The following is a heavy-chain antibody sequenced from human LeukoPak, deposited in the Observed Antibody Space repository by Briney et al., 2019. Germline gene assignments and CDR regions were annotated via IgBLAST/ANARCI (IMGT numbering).Heavy chain of an antibody. Sequence: TGGSLRLSCAASGFNFGNFAMGWVRQAPGKGLEWVSAISASDGSTYYADSVKGRFTISRDNSKNTLYLQMNSLRAEDTAVYYCAKGHYPSGTGKYYFNYWGQGTLVAVPT. J-gene: IGHJ4*02. CDR2: ISASDGST. CDR1: GFNFGNFA. CDR3: AKGHYPSGTGKYYFNY. D-gene: IGHD3-10*01. V-gene: IGHV3-23*01.